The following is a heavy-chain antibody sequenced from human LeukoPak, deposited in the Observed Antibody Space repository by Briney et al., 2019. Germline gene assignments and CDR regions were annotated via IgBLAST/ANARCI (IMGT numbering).Heavy chain of an antibody. D-gene: IGHD3-3*01. CDR3: ARGLVTIFGVVIKQFDY. Sequence: SETLSLTCTVSGGSISSYYWSWIRQPPGKGLEWIGEINHSGSTNYNPSLKSRVTISVDTSKNQFSLKLSSVTAADTAVYYCARGLVTIFGVVIKQFDYWGQGTLVTVSS. CDR2: INHSGST. CDR1: GGSISSYY. V-gene: IGHV4-34*01. J-gene: IGHJ4*02.